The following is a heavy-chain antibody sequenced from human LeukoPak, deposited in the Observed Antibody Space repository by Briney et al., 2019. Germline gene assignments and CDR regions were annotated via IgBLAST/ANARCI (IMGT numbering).Heavy chain of an antibody. CDR3: AREESVSSSGWYVY. J-gene: IGHJ4*02. Sequence: ASVKVSCKASGGTFSSYAISWVRQAPGQGLEWMGGIIPIFGTANYAQKFQGRVTITADESTSTAYMELSSLRSEDTAVYYCAREESVSSSGWYVYWGQGTLVTVSS. D-gene: IGHD6-19*01. V-gene: IGHV1-69*01. CDR1: GGTFSSYA. CDR2: IIPIFGTA.